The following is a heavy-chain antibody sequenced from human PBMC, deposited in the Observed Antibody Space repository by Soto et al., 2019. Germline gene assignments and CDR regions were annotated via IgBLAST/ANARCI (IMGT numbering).Heavy chain of an antibody. CDR2: IYYSGST. J-gene: IGHJ5*02. CDR1: GGSISSSRCH. D-gene: IGHD2-21*02. V-gene: IGHV4-39*01. Sequence: SETLSLTCTVSGGSISSSRCHWGWIRQPPGKGLEWIGSIYYSGSTYYNPSLKSRVTVSVDTSKNQFSLKLSSVTAADTAVYYCARHPSDFWCDPWGQGTLVTVPS. CDR3: ARHPSDFWCDP.